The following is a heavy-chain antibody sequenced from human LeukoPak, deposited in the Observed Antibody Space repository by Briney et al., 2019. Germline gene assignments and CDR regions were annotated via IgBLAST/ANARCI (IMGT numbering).Heavy chain of an antibody. J-gene: IGHJ4*02. CDR1: GFTFNNYA. CDR3: AKGRTETGTLVLDY. Sequence: PGGSLRLSCAASGFTFNNYAMSWVRQAPGKGLEWVSGISGSGDNTYYADSVRGRLSISRDNSKNTLFLQVNSLRVEDTAVYYCAKGRTETGTLVLDYWGQGTLVTVSS. V-gene: IGHV3-23*01. CDR2: ISGSGDNT. D-gene: IGHD6-13*01.